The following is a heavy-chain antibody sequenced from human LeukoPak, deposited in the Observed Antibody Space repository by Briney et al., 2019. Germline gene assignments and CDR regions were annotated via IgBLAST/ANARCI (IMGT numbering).Heavy chain of an antibody. Sequence: SETLSLTCAVYGGSFSGYYWSWIRQPPGKGLEWIGEINHSGSTNYNPSLKSRVTISVDTSKNQFSPKLTSVTAADTAVYYCARGGYDILTGYYRSWFDPWGQGTLVTVSS. J-gene: IGHJ5*02. V-gene: IGHV4-34*01. D-gene: IGHD3-9*01. CDR2: INHSGST. CDR3: ARGGYDILTGYYRSWFDP. CDR1: GGSFSGYY.